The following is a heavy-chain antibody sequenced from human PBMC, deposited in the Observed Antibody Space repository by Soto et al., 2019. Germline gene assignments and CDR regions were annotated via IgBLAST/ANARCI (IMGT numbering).Heavy chain of an antibody. V-gene: IGHV5-10-1*01. Sequence: GESLKISCKASGYKFTTFWLNWVRQTPGKGLEWLGRIDPTDSFTNYSPPFEGHVTISVDRSISTAYLQWNSLQASDTAIYYCARPASGGSRDAFDVWGQGTTVTV. CDR3: ARPASGGSRDAFDV. D-gene: IGHD2-15*01. CDR1: GYKFTTFW. J-gene: IGHJ3*01. CDR2: IDPTDSFT.